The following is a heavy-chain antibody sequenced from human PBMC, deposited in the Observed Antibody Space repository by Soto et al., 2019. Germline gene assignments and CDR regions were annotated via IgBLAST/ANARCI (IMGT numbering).Heavy chain of an antibody. J-gene: IGHJ6*02. CDR2: ISGSGGST. CDR3: AKLTVAGLKSYYYYGMDV. CDR1: GFTFSSYA. Sequence: SLRLSCAASGFTFSSYAMSWVRQAPGKGLEWVSAISGSGGSTYYADSVKGRFTISRDNSKNTLYLQMNSLRAEDTAVYYCAKLTVAGLKSYYYYGMDVWGQGTTVTVSS. V-gene: IGHV3-23*01. D-gene: IGHD6-19*01.